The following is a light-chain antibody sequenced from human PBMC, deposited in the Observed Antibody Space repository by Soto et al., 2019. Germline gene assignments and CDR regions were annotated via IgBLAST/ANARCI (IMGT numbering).Light chain of an antibody. J-gene: IGKJ1*01. Sequence: DIQMTQSPSTLSASVGDRVTITCRASQSISSWLAWYQQKPGKAPKLLIYKASSLESGVPSRFSGSGSGTEFTITISSLQPDDFATYLCQKYNSYQWPFGQVSKVDIK. CDR2: KAS. CDR1: QSISSW. CDR3: QKYNSYQWP. V-gene: IGKV1-5*03.